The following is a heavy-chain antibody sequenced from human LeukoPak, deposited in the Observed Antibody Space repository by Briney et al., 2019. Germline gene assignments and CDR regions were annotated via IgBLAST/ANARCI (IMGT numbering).Heavy chain of an antibody. CDR2: IYYSGST. D-gene: IGHD6-13*01. CDR3: VKTNSWPDYYFDY. J-gene: IGHJ4*02. CDR1: GGSINRINYY. Sequence: PSETLSLTCTVSGGSINRINYYSGWIRQPPGKGLEWIGTIYYSGSTYSNPSLKSRVAISVDTSKNQFSLKLSSVTAADTAVYYCVKTNSWPDYYFDYWGQGTLVTVSS. V-gene: IGHV4-39*07.